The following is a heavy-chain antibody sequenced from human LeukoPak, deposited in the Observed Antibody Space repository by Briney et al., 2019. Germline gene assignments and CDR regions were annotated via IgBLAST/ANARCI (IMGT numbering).Heavy chain of an antibody. V-gene: IGHV3-23*01. D-gene: IGHD5-18*01. J-gene: IGHJ4*02. CDR1: GFTFSSYA. Sequence: GGSLRLSCAAPGFTFSSYAMGWVPQAPGKGLECVSAITDSGGNTYYADSVKGRFTISRDNSKNTLYLQVNSLSAEDTAVYYCAKGNGYSYGRYYFDSWGQGTLVTVSS. CDR3: AKGNGYSYGRYYFDS. CDR2: ITDSGGNT.